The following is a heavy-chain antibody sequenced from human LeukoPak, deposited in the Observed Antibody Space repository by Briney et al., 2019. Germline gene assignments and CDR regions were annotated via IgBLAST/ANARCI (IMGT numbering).Heavy chain of an antibody. V-gene: IGHV4-59*01. CDR3: ARVYYSSSYDYWYFDL. J-gene: IGHJ2*01. CDR2: IYYSGST. CDR1: GGSFSGYY. D-gene: IGHD6-13*01. Sequence: PETLSLTCAVYGGSFSGYYWSWIRQPPGKGLEWIGYIYYSGSTNYNPSLKSRVTISVDTSKNQFSLKLSSVTAADTAVYYCARVYYSSSYDYWYFDLWGRGTLVTVSS.